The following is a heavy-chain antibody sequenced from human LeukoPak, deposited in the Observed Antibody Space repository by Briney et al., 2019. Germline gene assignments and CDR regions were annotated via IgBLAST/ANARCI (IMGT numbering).Heavy chain of an antibody. V-gene: IGHV3-23*01. Sequence: GGSLRLSCAASGFTFSSYAMSWVRQAPGKGLEWVSTISGSGGNTYYADSVKGRLTISRDNSRNTLYLQMNSLRVEDMAVYYCARSLTTVAGALDYWGQGTLVTVSS. CDR2: ISGSGGNT. J-gene: IGHJ4*02. CDR3: ARSLTTVAGALDY. D-gene: IGHD6-13*01. CDR1: GFTFSSYA.